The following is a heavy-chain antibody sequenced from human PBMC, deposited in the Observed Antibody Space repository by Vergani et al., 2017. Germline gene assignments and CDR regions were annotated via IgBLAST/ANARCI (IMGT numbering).Heavy chain of an antibody. J-gene: IGHJ6*02. Sequence: EVQLVESGGGLIQPGGSLRLSCAASGFTVSSNYMSWVRQAPGKGLEWVSVIYSGGSTYYADSVKGRFTISRDNSKNTLYLQMNSLRAEDTAVYYCARLDYDFWSGGYYGMDVWGQGTTVTVSS. V-gene: IGHV3-53*01. D-gene: IGHD3-3*01. CDR2: IYSGGST. CDR1: GFTVSSNY. CDR3: ARLDYDFWSGGYYGMDV.